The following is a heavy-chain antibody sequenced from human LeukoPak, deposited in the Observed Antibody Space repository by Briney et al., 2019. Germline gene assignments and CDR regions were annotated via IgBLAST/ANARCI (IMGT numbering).Heavy chain of an antibody. CDR3: ARDPYSGSYGADYYYYWDV. D-gene: IGHD1-26*01. Sequence: GGSLTLSCAASGFTFSSYNMNWFRQPPGQGLVWFSSITHGSSHIYYAASVKGRFTISRDNAKSSLYLQMSSLSAEDTAVYYCARDPYSGSYGADYYYYWDVWGKGTTVTISS. CDR2: ITHGSSHI. V-gene: IGHV3-21*01. CDR1: GFTFSSYN. J-gene: IGHJ6*03.